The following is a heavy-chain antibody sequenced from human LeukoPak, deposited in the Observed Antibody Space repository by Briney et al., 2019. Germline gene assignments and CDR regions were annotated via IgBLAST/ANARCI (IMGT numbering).Heavy chain of an antibody. CDR1: GFTFSSYA. J-gene: IGHJ4*02. CDR2: ISYDGSNK. D-gene: IGHD2-21*01. CDR3: AKDFRIGYSAHFDY. Sequence: GGFLRLSCAASGFTFSSYAMHWVRQAPGKGLEWVAVISYDGSNKYYADSVKGRFSISRDNSKNTLYLQMDSLRGEDTAVYYCAKDFRIGYSAHFDYWGQGALVTVSS. V-gene: IGHV3-30*04.